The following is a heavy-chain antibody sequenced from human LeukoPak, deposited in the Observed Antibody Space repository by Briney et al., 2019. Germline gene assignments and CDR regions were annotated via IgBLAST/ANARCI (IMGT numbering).Heavy chain of an antibody. CDR1: GGSFSSYY. V-gene: IGHV4-59*01. CDR2: IYYSGST. J-gene: IGHJ5*02. D-gene: IGHD6-19*01. CDR3: ARVLAVAGRDGKNWFDP. Sequence: KPSETLSLTCAVYGGSFSSYYWSWIRQPPGKGLEWIGYIYYSGSTNYNPSLKSRVTISVDTSKNQFSLKVSSVTAADTAVYYCARVLAVAGRDGKNWFDPWGQGTLVTVSS.